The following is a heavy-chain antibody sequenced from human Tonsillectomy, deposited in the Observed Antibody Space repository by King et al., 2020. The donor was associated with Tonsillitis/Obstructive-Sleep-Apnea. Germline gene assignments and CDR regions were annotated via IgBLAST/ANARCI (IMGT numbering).Heavy chain of an antibody. V-gene: IGHV3-9*01. Sequence: EKQLVQSGGGLVQPGRSLRLSCAASGFTFDDYAMHWVRQAPGKGLEWVSGISWNSGSIGYADSVKGRFTISRNNAKNSLYLQMNSLRAEDTALYYCAEDMGSWYTYFDYWGQGTLVTVSS. CDR3: AEDMGSWYTYFDY. CDR1: GFTFDDYA. D-gene: IGHD6-13*01. CDR2: ISWNSGSI. J-gene: IGHJ4*02.